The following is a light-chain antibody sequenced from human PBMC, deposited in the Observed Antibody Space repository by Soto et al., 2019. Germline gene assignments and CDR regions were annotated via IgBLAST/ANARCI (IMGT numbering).Light chain of an antibody. J-gene: IGLJ1*01. CDR1: SSDVGGYNY. Sequence: QPVPTQPASVSGSTCQSTTIPCTRTSSDVGGYNYVSWYQQHPGKAPKLMIYDVSNRPSGVSNRFSGSKSGNTASLTISGLQAEDEADYYCSSYTSSSTRVFGTGTKVTVL. CDR2: DVS. CDR3: SSYTSSSTRV. V-gene: IGLV2-14*01.